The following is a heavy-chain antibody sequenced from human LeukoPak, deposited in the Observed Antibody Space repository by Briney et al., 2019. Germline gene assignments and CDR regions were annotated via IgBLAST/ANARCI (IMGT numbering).Heavy chain of an antibody. V-gene: IGHV4-39*07. Sequence: SETLSLTCTVSGNSISSGDNYWSWIRQPPGKGLEWIGEINHSGSTNYNPSLKSRVTISVDTSKNQFSLKLSSVTAADTAVYYCARYHRYCSGGSCSNNWFDPWGQGTLVTVSS. J-gene: IGHJ5*02. CDR3: ARYHRYCSGGSCSNNWFDP. CDR1: GNSISSGDNY. D-gene: IGHD2-15*01. CDR2: INHSGST.